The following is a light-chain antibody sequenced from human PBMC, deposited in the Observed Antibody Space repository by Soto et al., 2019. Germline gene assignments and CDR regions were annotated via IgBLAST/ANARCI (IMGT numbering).Light chain of an antibody. Sequence: QSALTQPASVSGSPGQSITISCTGTSSDVGGYNYVSWYQQHPGKAPKLMIYDVSNRPSGVSNRFSGSKFGNTASLTISGLQAEDEADYYCSSYTSSSTPRVVFGGGTKVTVL. V-gene: IGLV2-14*01. CDR1: SSDVGGYNY. CDR2: DVS. J-gene: IGLJ2*01. CDR3: SSYTSSSTPRVV.